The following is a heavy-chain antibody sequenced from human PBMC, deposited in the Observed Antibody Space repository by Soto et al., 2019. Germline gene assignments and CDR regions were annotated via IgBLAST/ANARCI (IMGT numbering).Heavy chain of an antibody. J-gene: IGHJ5*02. D-gene: IGHD2-15*01. CDR1: GGTFSSYT. CDR2: IIPILGIA. CDR3: ARSPVVVVAGSHWFDP. Sequence: ASVKVSCKASGGTFSSYTISWVRQAPGQGLEWMGRIIPILGIANYAQKFQGRVTITADKSTSTAYMELSSLRSEDTAVYYCARSPVVVVAGSHWFDPWGQGTLVTVSS. V-gene: IGHV1-69*02.